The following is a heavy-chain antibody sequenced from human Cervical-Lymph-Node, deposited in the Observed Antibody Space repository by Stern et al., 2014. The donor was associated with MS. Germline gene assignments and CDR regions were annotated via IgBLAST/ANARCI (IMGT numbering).Heavy chain of an antibody. CDR2: IWYDGSNK. V-gene: IGHV3-33*01. CDR3: AREARGASGRFDY. Sequence: VQLVESGGGVVQPGRSLRLSCAASGFTFSSYGMHWVRQAPGKGLEWVAIIWYDGSNKYYADSVKGRFTINRDNSKNTLYLQMNSLRAEDTAVYYCAREARGASGRFDYWGQGTLVTVSS. D-gene: IGHD3-10*01. CDR1: GFTFSSYG. J-gene: IGHJ4*02.